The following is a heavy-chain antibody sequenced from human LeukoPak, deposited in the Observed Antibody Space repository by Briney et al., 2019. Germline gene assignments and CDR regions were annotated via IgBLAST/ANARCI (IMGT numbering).Heavy chain of an antibody. CDR2: FDPEDGET. V-gene: IGHV1-24*01. CDR1: GYTLTELS. Sequence: ASVKVSCKVSGYTLTELSMHWVRQAPGKGLEWMGGFDPEDGETIYAQKFQGRVTMTEDTPTDTAYMELSSLRSEDTAVYYCATRVFGGYGMDVWGQGTTVTVSS. J-gene: IGHJ6*02. CDR3: ATRVFGGYGMDV. D-gene: IGHD4-23*01.